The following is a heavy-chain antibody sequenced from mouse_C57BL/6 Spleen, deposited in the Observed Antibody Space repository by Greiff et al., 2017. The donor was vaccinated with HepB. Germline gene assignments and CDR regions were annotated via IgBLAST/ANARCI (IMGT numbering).Heavy chain of an antibody. CDR3: ARWDDGYYSFDY. D-gene: IGHD2-3*01. CDR1: GYTFTDYY. J-gene: IGHJ2*01. CDR2: INPNNGGT. V-gene: IGHV1-26*01. Sequence: VQLQQSGPELVKPGASVKISCKASGYTFTDYYMNWVKQSHGKSLEWIGDINPNNGGTSYNQKFKGKATLTVDKSSSTAYMELRSLTSEDSAVYYCARWDDGYYSFDYWGQGTTLTVSS.